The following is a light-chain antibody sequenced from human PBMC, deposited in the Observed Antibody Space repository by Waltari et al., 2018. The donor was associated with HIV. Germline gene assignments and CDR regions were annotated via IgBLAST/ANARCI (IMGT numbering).Light chain of an antibody. J-gene: IGLJ2*01. V-gene: IGLV1-40*01. CDR1: NSNIGANYD. Sequence: QSVLTQPPSVSGAPGQRVTISSTGNNSNIGANYDVTWSQQLPGTAPKLLIYGNTNRPSGVPDRFSGSKSGTSASLVITGLRAEDEADYYCQSYDSSLSGSEVFGGGTKLSVL. CDR2: GNT. CDR3: QSYDSSLSGSEV.